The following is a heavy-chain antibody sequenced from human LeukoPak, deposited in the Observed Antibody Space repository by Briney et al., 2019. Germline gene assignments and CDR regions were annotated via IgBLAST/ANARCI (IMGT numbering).Heavy chain of an antibody. CDR2: IKQDGSER. CDR1: GFTFITYW. Sequence: TGGSLRLSCEVSGFTFITYWMSWVRQAPGKGLEWVANIKQDGSERYYVDSVKGRFTISRDNAKNSLYLQLNSLRAEDTAVYYCAXRAXSXXXXDYWGQXTXVTVSS. V-gene: IGHV3-7*01. D-gene: IGHD1-26*01. CDR3: AXRAXSXXXXDY. J-gene: IGHJ4*02.